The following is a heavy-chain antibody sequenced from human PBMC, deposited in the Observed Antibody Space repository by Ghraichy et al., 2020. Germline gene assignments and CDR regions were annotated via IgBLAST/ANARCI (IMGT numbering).Heavy chain of an antibody. CDR3: ARDVSAFYGMDV. V-gene: IGHV3-48*03. Sequence: GASLRLSCAASGFTFSSYEMNWVRQAPGKGLEWVSYISSSGSTIYYADSVKCRFTISRDNAKNSLYLQMNSLRAEDTAVYYCARDVSAFYGMDVWGQGTTVTVSS. J-gene: IGHJ6*02. D-gene: IGHD1-26*01. CDR2: ISSSGSTI. CDR1: GFTFSSYE.